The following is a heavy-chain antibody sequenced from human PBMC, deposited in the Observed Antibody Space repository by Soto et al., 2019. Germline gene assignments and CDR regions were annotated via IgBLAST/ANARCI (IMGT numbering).Heavy chain of an antibody. D-gene: IGHD2-15*01. CDR3: ARRPWGGGSLSYYYYYYMDV. CDR2: INHSGST. Sequence: SETLSLTCAVYGGSFSGYYWSWIRQPPGKGLEWIGEINHSGSTNYNPSLKSRVTISVDTSKNQFSLKLSSVTAADTAVYYCARRPWGGGSLSYYYYYYMDVWGKGTTVTVSS. V-gene: IGHV4-34*01. J-gene: IGHJ6*03. CDR1: GGSFSGYY.